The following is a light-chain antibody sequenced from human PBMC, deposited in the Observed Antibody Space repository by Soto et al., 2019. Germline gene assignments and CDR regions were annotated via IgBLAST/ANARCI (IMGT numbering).Light chain of an antibody. CDR1: SSDVGGYNY. Sequence: QSALTQPASVSGSPGQSITISCTGTSSDVGGYNYVSWYQQHPGKAPKLMIYEVSNRPSGVSNRFSGSKSGNTASLTISGLQAEDEDDYYCSSYTTSSTIVVFGGGTKLTVL. CDR3: SSYTTSSTIVV. J-gene: IGLJ2*01. CDR2: EVS. V-gene: IGLV2-14*01.